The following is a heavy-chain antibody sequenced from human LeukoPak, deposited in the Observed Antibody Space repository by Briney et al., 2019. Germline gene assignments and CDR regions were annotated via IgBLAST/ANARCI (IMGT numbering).Heavy chain of an antibody. CDR2: IKQDGSEK. CDR3: ASSYYDYVWGSYIDY. Sequence: PGGSLRLSCAASGFTFSSYWMSWVRQAPGKGLEWVANIKQDGSEKYYVDSVKGRFTISRDNAKNSLYLQMNSLRAEDTAVYYCASSYYDYVWGSYIDYWGQGTLVTVSS. J-gene: IGHJ4*02. V-gene: IGHV3-7*01. CDR1: GFTFSSYW. D-gene: IGHD3-16*01.